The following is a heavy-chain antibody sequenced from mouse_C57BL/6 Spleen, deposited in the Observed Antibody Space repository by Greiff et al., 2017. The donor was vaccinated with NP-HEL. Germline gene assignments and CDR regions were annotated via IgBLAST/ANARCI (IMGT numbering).Heavy chain of an antibody. CDR2: IYPGDGDT. Sequence: QVQLQQSGPELVKPGASVKISCKASGYAFSSSWMNWVKQRPGKGLEWIGRIYPGDGDTNYNGKFKGKATLTADNSSSTAYMQLSSLTSEDSAVYFCARDSYYAMDYWGQGTSVTVSS. J-gene: IGHJ4*01. CDR1: GYAFSSSW. V-gene: IGHV1-82*01. CDR3: ARDSYYAMDY.